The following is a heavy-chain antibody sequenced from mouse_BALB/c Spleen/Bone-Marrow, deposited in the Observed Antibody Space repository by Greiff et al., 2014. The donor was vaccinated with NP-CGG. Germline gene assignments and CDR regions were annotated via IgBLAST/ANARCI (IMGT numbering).Heavy chain of an antibody. V-gene: IGHV2-9*02. Sequence: VQGVESGPGLVAPSQSLSITCTASGFSLTSYGVHWVRQPPGKGLEWLGVIWAGGSTNYNSALMSRLSISKDNSKNQVFLKMNSLQTDDTAVYYCARYGYFYAMDYWGQGTSVTVSS. J-gene: IGHJ4*01. CDR1: GFSLTSYG. CDR3: ARYGYFYAMDY. CDR2: IWAGGST. D-gene: IGHD2-2*01.